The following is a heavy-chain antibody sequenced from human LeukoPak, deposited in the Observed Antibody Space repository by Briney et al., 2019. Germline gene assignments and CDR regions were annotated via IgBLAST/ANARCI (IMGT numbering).Heavy chain of an antibody. V-gene: IGHV1-69*05. CDR2: IIPIFGTA. CDR1: GGTFSSYA. J-gene: IGHJ3*02. Sequence: ASVKVSCKASGGTFSSYAISWVRQAPGQGLEWMGGIIPIFGTANYAQKFQGRVTITTDESTSTAYMELSSLRSEDTAVYYCARAVGPVGASSDALDIWGQGTMVTVSS. CDR3: ARAVGPVGASSDALDI. D-gene: IGHD1-26*01.